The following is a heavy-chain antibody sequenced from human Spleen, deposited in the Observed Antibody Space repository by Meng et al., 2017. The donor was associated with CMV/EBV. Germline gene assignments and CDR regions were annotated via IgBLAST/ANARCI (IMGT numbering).Heavy chain of an antibody. V-gene: IGHV4-59*01. CDR1: GGSTRGYY. CDR2: VYHTGTA. CDR3: ARDIVVVPAAHYYGMDV. Sequence: SETLSLTCTVSGGSTRGYYWSWLRQPPGKGLEWIGYVYHTGTANYNPSLKSRVTISVDTSKIHFSLHLSSVTAADTAVYYCARDIVVVPAAHYYGMDVWGQGTTVTVSS. D-gene: IGHD2-2*01. J-gene: IGHJ6*02.